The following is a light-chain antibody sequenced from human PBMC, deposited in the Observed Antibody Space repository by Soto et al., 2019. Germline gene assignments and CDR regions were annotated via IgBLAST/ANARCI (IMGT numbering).Light chain of an antibody. CDR1: QSLLYRSNNKNY. V-gene: IGKV4-1*01. Sequence: DIVMTQSPDSLAVSLGEGATINCKSSQSLLYRSNNKNYLAWYQQKPGQPPKLPIYWASTRESGVPDRFSGSGSGTDFTLTISSLQAEDVAVYYCQQYYASLQTFGPGTKVDIK. CDR3: QQYYASLQT. J-gene: IGKJ3*01. CDR2: WAS.